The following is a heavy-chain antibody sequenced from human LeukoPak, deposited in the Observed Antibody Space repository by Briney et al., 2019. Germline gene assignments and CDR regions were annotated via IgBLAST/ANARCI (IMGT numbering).Heavy chain of an antibody. V-gene: IGHV1-69*04. CDR2: IIPILGIA. CDR3: ARVGWGYYFDY. J-gene: IGHJ4*02. CDR1: GGTFSSYA. D-gene: IGHD6-19*01. Sequence: SVKVSCKASGGTFSSYAISWVRQAPGQGLEWMGRIIPILGIANYAQKFQGRVTITAVKSTSTAYMELSSLRSEDTAVYYCARVGWGYYFDYWGQGTLVTVSP.